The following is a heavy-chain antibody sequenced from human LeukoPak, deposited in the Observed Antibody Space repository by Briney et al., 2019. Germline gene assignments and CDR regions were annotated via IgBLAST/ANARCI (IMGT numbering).Heavy chain of an antibody. Sequence: KPSETLSLTCTVSGGSISSGGYYWSWIRQHPGKGLEWIGYIYTSGSTNYNPSLKSRVTISVDTSKNQFSLKLSSVTAADTAVYYCARCYSNYAFWFDPWGQGTLVTDSS. J-gene: IGHJ5*02. D-gene: IGHD4-11*01. CDR1: GGSISSGGYY. CDR3: ARCYSNYAFWFDP. CDR2: IYTSGST. V-gene: IGHV4-61*08.